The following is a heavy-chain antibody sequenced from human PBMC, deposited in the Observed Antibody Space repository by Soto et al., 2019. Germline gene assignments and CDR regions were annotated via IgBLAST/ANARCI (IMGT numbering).Heavy chain of an antibody. CDR2: INAGNGNT. V-gene: IGHV1-3*01. CDR3: ARDGLFGVVIN. Sequence: GASVKVSCKASGYTFTSYAIHWVRQAPGQRLEWMGWINAGNGNTKYSQKFQGRVTITRDTSASTAYMELSSLRSEDTAVYYCARDGLFGVVINWGQGTLVTVSS. J-gene: IGHJ4*02. D-gene: IGHD3-3*01. CDR1: GYTFTSYA.